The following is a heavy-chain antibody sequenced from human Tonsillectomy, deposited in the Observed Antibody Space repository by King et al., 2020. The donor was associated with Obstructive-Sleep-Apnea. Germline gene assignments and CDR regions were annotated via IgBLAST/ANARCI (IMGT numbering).Heavy chain of an antibody. CDR1: GFTFSSYA. CDR2: SSSNGGST. Sequence: EVQLVESGGGLVQPGGSLRLSCAASGFTFSSYAMHWVRQAPGKGLEYVSASSSNGGSTYYANSVKGRFTISRDNSKNTLYLQMGSLRAEDMAVYYCAREGPGIAVAGPYFDYWGQGTLVTVSS. V-gene: IGHV3-64*01. J-gene: IGHJ4*02. D-gene: IGHD6-19*01. CDR3: AREGPGIAVAGPYFDY.